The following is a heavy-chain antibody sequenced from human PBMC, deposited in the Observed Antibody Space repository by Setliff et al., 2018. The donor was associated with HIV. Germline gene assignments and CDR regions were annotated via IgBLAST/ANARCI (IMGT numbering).Heavy chain of an antibody. CDR2: IYYSGHT. CDR3: ARRGAYSSGWYQFGFDY. J-gene: IGHJ4*02. V-gene: IGHV4-39*01. Sequence: SETLSLTCTVSGGSISISSDYWGWIRQPPGKGLEWIGSIYYSGHTYYNPSLKSRVTLSVDTSKNQFSLKLSSVTAADTAVYYCARRGAYSSGWYQFGFDYWGQGTLVTVSS. D-gene: IGHD6-19*01. CDR1: GGSISISSDY.